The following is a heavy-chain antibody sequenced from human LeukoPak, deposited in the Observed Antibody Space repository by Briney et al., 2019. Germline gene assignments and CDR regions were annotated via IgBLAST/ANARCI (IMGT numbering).Heavy chain of an antibody. CDR3: ARGANYYDSSGYSLFYYYYGMDV. CDR2: IWYDGSNK. D-gene: IGHD3-22*01. V-gene: IGHV3-33*01. J-gene: IGHJ6*02. Sequence: GRSLRLSCAASGFTFSSYGMHWVRQAPGKGLEWVAVIWYDGSNKYYADSVKGRFTISRDNSKNTLYLQMNSLRAEDTAVYYCARGANYYDSSGYSLFYYYYGMDVWGQGTTVTVSS. CDR1: GFTFSSYG.